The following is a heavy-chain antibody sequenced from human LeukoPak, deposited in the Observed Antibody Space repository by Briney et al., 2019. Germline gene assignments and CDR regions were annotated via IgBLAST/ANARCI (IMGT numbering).Heavy chain of an antibody. V-gene: IGHV3-15*01. CDR2: IKSKTDGGTT. Sequence: SGGSLRLSCAASGFTFSNAWMSWVRQAPGKGLEWVGRIKSKTDGGTTDYAAPVKGRFTISRDDSKNTLYLQMNSLKTEDTAVYYCTTGIKPAFGIGRFLEWAPAQFDYWGQGTLVTVSS. CDR3: TTGIKPAFGIGRFLEWAPAQFDY. D-gene: IGHD3-3*01. J-gene: IGHJ4*01. CDR1: GFTFSNAW.